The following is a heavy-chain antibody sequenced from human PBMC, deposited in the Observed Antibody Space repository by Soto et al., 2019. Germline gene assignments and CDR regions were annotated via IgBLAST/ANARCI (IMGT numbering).Heavy chain of an antibody. CDR3: ERESDKAAAGRSYYYYGMDV. V-gene: IGHV1-46*01. CDR1: GYTFTSYY. D-gene: IGHD6-13*01. J-gene: IGHJ6*02. Sequence: ASVKVSCKASGYTFTSYYMHWVRQAPGQGLEWMGIINPSGGSTSYAQKFQGRVTMTRDTSTSTVYMELSSLRSEDAAVYYCERESDKAAAGRSYYYYGMDVWGQGTTVTVSS. CDR2: INPSGGST.